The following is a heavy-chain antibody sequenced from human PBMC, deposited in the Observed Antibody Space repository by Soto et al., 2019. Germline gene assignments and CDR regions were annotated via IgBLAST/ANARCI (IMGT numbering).Heavy chain of an antibody. Sequence: PGGSLRLSCAASGFTFSDYYMSWIRQAPGKGLEWVSYMSSSGSTIYYADSVKGRFTISRDNAKNSLYLQMNSLRAEDTAVYYCARFWFFATILVGYYYGMDVWGQGTTVTVSS. CDR2: MSSSGSTI. V-gene: IGHV3-11*01. D-gene: IGHD3-9*01. CDR1: GFTFSDYY. CDR3: ARFWFFATILVGYYYGMDV. J-gene: IGHJ6*02.